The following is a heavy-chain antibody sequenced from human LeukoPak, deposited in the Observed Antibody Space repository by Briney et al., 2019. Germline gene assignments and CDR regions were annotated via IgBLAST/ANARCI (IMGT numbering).Heavy chain of an antibody. CDR2: IYTSGTT. CDR1: GGSISSYF. J-gene: IGHJ4*02. CDR3: HFGTMVRGVILDY. D-gene: IGHD3-10*01. Sequence: PSETLSLTCTVSGGSISSYFWSWIRQPAGKGLEWIGRIYTSGTTNYNTTLKSRLTMSVDTSKNQFSLRLSSVTAADTAVYYCHFGTMVRGVILDYWGQGTLVTVSS. V-gene: IGHV4-4*07.